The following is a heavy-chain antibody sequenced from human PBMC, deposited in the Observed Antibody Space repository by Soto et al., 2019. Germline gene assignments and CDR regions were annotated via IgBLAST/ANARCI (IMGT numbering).Heavy chain of an antibody. D-gene: IGHD1-26*01. V-gene: IGHV4-34*01. Sequence: PSETLSLTCAVYGGSFSGYYWSWIRQPPGKGLEWIGEINHSGSTNYNPSLKSRVTISVDTSKNQFSLKLSSVTAADTAVYYCARGFVGATQTRFDPWGQGTLVT. CDR2: INHSGST. CDR1: GGSFSGYY. CDR3: ARGFVGATQTRFDP. J-gene: IGHJ5*02.